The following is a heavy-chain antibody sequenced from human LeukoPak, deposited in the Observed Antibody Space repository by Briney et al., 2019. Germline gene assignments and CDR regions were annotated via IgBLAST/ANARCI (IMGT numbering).Heavy chain of an antibody. D-gene: IGHD3-22*01. V-gene: IGHV4-59*08. CDR3: ARHGTYYYDSSGYPFDY. J-gene: IGHJ4*02. CDR1: GGSPSSYY. Sequence: SETLSLTCTVSGGSPSSYYWSWIRRPAGKGLEWIGYIYYSGSTNYNPSLKSRVTISVDTSKNQFSLKLSSVTAADTAVYYCARHGTYYYDSSGYPFDYWGQGTLVTVSS. CDR2: IYYSGST.